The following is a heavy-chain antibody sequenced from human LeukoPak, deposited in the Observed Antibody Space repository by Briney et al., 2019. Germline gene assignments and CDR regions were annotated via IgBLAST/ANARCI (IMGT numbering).Heavy chain of an antibody. CDR1: GFTFSNYW. CDR3: SRDSLSSCGGDCYSGLDV. J-gene: IGHJ6*02. Sequence: GGSLRLSCAASGFTFSNYWMHWVRQAPGEALMWVSRIKSDGSSTTYADSVKGRFTIPRDNAKNTLYLQMNSLRAEDTAVYYCSRDSLSSCGGDCYSGLDVWGQGTTVTVSS. V-gene: IGHV3-74*01. CDR2: IKSDGSST. D-gene: IGHD2-21*02.